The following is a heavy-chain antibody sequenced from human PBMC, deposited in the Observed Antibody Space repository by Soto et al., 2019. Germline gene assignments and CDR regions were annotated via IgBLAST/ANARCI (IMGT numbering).Heavy chain of an antibody. CDR2: ISYDGSNK. D-gene: IGHD3-10*01. Sequence: SLRLSCAASGFTFSSHPFHWVRQAPGKGLEWVAVISYDGSNKNYGDSVKGRFTISRDNSKKTLYLQMDSLRPEDTAVYYCARVRGPYYGSGSYYNYHYYGLDVWGQGTTVTVSS. J-gene: IGHJ6*02. V-gene: IGHV3-30-3*01. CDR1: GFTFSSHP. CDR3: ARVRGPYYGSGSYYNYHYYGLDV.